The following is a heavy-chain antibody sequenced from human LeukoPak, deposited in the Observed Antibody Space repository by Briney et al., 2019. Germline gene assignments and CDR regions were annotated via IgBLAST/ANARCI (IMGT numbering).Heavy chain of an antibody. CDR3: ARAGYSSS. Sequence: GGSLRLSCAASGFTFSSYAMSWVRQAPGKGLEWVSVIYSGGSTYYADSVKGRFTISRDNSKNTLYLQMNSLRAEDTAVYYCARAGYSSSWGQGTLVTVSS. CDR1: GFTFSSYA. D-gene: IGHD6-13*01. V-gene: IGHV3-66*01. J-gene: IGHJ4*02. CDR2: IYSGGST.